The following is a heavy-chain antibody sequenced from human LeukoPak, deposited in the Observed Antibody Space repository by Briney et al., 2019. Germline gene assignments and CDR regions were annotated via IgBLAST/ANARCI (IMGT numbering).Heavy chain of an antibody. D-gene: IGHD3-3*01. Sequence: GGSLRLSCAASGFTFSSYAMHWVRQAPGKGLEWVANIKQDGSEKYYVDSVKGRFTISRDNAKNSLYLQMNSLRAEDTAVYYCARGSRDFWSGTYYYGMDVWGQGTTVTVSS. CDR3: ARGSRDFWSGTYYYGMDV. CDR2: IKQDGSEK. J-gene: IGHJ6*02. V-gene: IGHV3-7*03. CDR1: GFTFSSYA.